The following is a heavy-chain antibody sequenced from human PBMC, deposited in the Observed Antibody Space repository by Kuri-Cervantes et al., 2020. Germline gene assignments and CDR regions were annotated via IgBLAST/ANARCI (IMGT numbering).Heavy chain of an antibody. CDR3: ARGYRAMVRGVIGY. Sequence: GSLRLSCAVYGGSFSGYYWSWTRQPPGKGLEWIGEINHSGSTNYNPSLKSRVIISVDTPKNQFSLKLSSVTVADTAVYYCARGYRAMVRGVIGYWGQGTLVTVSS. CDR2: INHSGST. CDR1: GGSFSGYY. J-gene: IGHJ1*01. D-gene: IGHD3-10*01. V-gene: IGHV4-34*01.